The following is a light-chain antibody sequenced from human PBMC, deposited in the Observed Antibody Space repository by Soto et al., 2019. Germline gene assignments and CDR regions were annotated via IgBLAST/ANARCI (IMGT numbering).Light chain of an antibody. J-gene: IGKJ4*01. V-gene: IGKV3D-20*02. Sequence: EIVLTQSPGTLSLSPGERATLSCRASQSVSSSYLAWYQQKPGQAPRLLIYDSSKRAAGIPARFNGSGSETDFTLTISSLESEDSAVYYCQHRSLFGGGTKVEIK. CDR3: QHRSL. CDR2: DSS. CDR1: QSVSSSY.